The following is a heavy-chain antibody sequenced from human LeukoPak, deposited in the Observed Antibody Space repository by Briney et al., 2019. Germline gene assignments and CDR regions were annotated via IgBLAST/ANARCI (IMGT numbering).Heavy chain of an antibody. D-gene: IGHD1-26*01. J-gene: IGHJ4*02. Sequence: GGSLRLSCAASGFTFSTYAMSWVRQAPGKGLEWVSTISGRGDRTYYADSVKGRFTLSRDNSNNTLYLQMNSLRAEDTAVYYCAKNSGTYFVAYFDYWGQGTLVTVSS. CDR2: ISGRGDRT. V-gene: IGHV3-23*01. CDR3: AKNSGTYFVAYFDY. CDR1: GFTFSTYA.